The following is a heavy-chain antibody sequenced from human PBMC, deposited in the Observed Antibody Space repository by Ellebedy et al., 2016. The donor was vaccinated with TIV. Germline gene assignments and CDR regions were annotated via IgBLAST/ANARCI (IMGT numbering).Heavy chain of an antibody. CDR2: ISYDGSNE. Sequence: GESLKISXAASGFTFSSYAMHWVRQAPGKGLEWVAVISYDGSNEYYADSVKGRFTISRDNSKNTLYLQMNSLRAEDTAVYYCARGLGLQLWSFDYWGQGTLVTVSS. CDR3: ARGLGLQLWSFDY. CDR1: GFTFSSYA. V-gene: IGHV3-30-3*01. J-gene: IGHJ4*02. D-gene: IGHD5-18*01.